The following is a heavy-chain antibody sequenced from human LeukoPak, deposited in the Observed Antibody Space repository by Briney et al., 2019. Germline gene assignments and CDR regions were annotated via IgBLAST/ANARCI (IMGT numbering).Heavy chain of an antibody. CDR3: VRDVSYGAFDI. CDR1: GFAFDDHG. V-gene: IGHV3-20*04. D-gene: IGHD3-10*01. CDR2: LSWNADIT. J-gene: IGHJ3*02. Sequence: PGGSLRLSCVASGFAFDDHGMTWVRQAPGKGLEWVSGLSWNADITTYAHSVRGRFPVSRDNAKNSLYLQMNSLSVEDTALYYCVRDVSYGAFDIWGQGTRVTVSS.